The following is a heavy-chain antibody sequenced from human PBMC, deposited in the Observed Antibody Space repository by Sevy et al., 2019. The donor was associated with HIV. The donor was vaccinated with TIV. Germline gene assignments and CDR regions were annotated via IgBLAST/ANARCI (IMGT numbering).Heavy chain of an antibody. CDR3: AREDIADRHFDY. CDR1: GFTFSDYY. CDR2: ISSSGSTI. J-gene: IGHJ4*02. Sequence: GGSLRLSCAASGFTFSDYYINWIRQAPGKGLEWVSYISSSGSTIYYEDSVKGRFTISRDNAKNSVYLQMNSLRVGDTAVYYCAREDIADRHFDYWGQGALVTVSS. D-gene: IGHD6-6*01. V-gene: IGHV3-11*01.